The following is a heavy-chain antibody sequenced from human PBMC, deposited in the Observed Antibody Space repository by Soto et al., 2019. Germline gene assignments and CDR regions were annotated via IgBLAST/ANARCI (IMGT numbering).Heavy chain of an antibody. CDR2: ISGSGGST. D-gene: IGHD2-2*01. CDR3: AKDTAPLGYCSSTSCETYFDY. CDR1: GFTFSSYA. Sequence: PGGSLRLSCAASGFTFSSYAMSWVRQAPGKGLEWVSAISGSGGSTYYADSVKGRFTISRDNSKNTLYPQMNSLRAEDTAVYYCAKDTAPLGYCSSTSCETYFDYWGQGTLVTVSS. V-gene: IGHV3-23*01. J-gene: IGHJ4*02.